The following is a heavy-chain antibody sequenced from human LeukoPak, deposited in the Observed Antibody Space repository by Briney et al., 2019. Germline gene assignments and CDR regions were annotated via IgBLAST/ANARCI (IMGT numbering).Heavy chain of an antibody. Sequence: GGSLRLSCATSGFTFSSYWMHWVRQAPGKGLVWVARIHSDGIGTTYADSVKGRFTISRDNSKNTLYLQMINLRAEDTAVYYCARGGYCSGGSCYSLYFDLWGRGTLVTVSS. V-gene: IGHV3-74*01. CDR2: IHSDGIGT. D-gene: IGHD2-15*01. CDR1: GFTFSSYW. J-gene: IGHJ2*01. CDR3: ARGGYCSGGSCYSLYFDL.